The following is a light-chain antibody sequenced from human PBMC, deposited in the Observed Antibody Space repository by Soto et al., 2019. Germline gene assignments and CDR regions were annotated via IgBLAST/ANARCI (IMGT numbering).Light chain of an antibody. CDR2: DVT. CDR3: ASYSSSSLYV. Sequence: QSALAQPASVSGSPGQSITISCTGNSSDVGGSIYVSWFQQHPGKAPRLMIYDVTSRPSGVSNRFSGSKSGNTASLTISGLQAEDEADYYCASYSSSSLYVFGTGNKVTVL. CDR1: SSDVGGSIY. J-gene: IGLJ1*01. V-gene: IGLV2-14*03.